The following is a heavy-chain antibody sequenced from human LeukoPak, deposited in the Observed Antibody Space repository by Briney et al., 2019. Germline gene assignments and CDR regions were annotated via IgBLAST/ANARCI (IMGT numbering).Heavy chain of an antibody. D-gene: IGHD1-26*01. Sequence: GGSLRLSCAASGFTISDCPIHWVRQASGKGLEWVGVIDKKTKNYETAYAASVRGRFTISRDDSQNTAYLQMYSLENEDTALYYCTRDAGTYNWLDPWGQGTLVTVSS. J-gene: IGHJ5*02. CDR2: IDKKTKNYET. CDR3: TRDAGTYNWLDP. V-gene: IGHV3-73*01. CDR1: GFTISDCP.